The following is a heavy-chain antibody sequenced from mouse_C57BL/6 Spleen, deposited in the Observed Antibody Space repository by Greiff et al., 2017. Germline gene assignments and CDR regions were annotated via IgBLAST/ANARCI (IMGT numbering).Heavy chain of an antibody. Sequence: VQLQQSGPELVKPGASVKISCKASGYTFTDYYMNWVKQSHGKSLEWIGDINPNNGGTSYNQKFKGKATLTVDKSSSTAYMELRSLTSEDSAVYYCATDLLWLRRGFDYWGQGTTLTVSS. V-gene: IGHV1-26*01. CDR2: INPNNGGT. D-gene: IGHD2-2*01. CDR1: GYTFTDYY. J-gene: IGHJ2*01. CDR3: ATDLLWLRRGFDY.